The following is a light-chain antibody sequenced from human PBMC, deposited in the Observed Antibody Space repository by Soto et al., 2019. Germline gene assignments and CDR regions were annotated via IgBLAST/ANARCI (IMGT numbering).Light chain of an antibody. CDR1: QGISSY. CDR2: AAS. CDR3: QQYYSYPRT. Sequence: AIRMTQSPSSLSASTGDRVTITCRASQGISSYLAWYQQKQGKAPKLLIYAASTLQSGVPSRFSGIGSGTDFTLTISCLQSEDFATYYCQQYYSYPRTFGQGTKVEIK. J-gene: IGKJ1*01. V-gene: IGKV1-8*01.